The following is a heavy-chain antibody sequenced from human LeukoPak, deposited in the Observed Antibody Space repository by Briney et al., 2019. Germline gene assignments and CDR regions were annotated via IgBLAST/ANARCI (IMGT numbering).Heavy chain of an antibody. CDR1: GGSISSSIYY. V-gene: IGHV4-39*07. D-gene: IGHD2-21*02. J-gene: IGHJ4*02. CDR2: IYYSGST. Sequence: SETLSLTCTVSGGSISSSIYYWGWIRQPPGKGLEWIGSIYYSGSTHYNPSLKSRVTISVDTSKNQFSLKLSSVTAADTAVYYCARAVVVVTAVPDYFDYWGQGTLVTVSS. CDR3: ARAVVVVTAVPDYFDY.